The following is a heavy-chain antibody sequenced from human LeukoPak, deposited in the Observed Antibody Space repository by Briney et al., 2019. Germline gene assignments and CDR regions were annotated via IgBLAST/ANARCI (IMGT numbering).Heavy chain of an antibody. V-gene: IGHV4-4*02. CDR2: IYHSGST. J-gene: IGHJ3*02. D-gene: IGHD2-15*01. CDR3: ARELLDYCSGGSCYSDAFDI. Sequence: SGTLSLTCAVSGGSISSSNWWSWVRQPPGKGLEWIGEIYHSGSTNYNPSLKSRVTISVDKSKNQFSLKLSSVTAADTAVYYCARELLDYCSGGSCYSDAFDIWGQGTMVTVSS. CDR1: GGSISSSNW.